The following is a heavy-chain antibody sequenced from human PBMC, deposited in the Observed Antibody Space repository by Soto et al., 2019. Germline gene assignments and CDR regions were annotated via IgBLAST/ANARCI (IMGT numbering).Heavy chain of an antibody. Sequence: SVSNAWMNWVRQAPGKGLEWVGRIKSKTDGGTTDYAAPVKGRFTISRDDSKNTLYLQMNSLKTEDTAVYYCTTVGHYCYYGMDVWGQGTTVTVSS. CDR3: TTVGHYCYYGMDV. J-gene: IGHJ6*02. CDR1: SVSNAW. V-gene: IGHV3-15*07. CDR2: IKSKTDGGTT.